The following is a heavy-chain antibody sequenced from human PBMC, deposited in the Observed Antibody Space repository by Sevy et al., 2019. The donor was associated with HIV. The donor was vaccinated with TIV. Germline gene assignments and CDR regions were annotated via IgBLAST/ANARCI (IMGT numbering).Heavy chain of an antibody. V-gene: IGHV4-59*01. CDR3: ARGQYYDSSVYYYGGYYFDY. J-gene: IGHJ4*02. CDR2: IYYSGST. CDR1: GGSISSYY. Sequence: SETLSLTCTVSGGSISSYYRSWIRQPPGKGLEWIGYIYYSGSTNYNPSLKSRVTISVDMSKNQFSLKLSSVTAADTAVYYCARGQYYDSSVYYYGGYYFDYWGQGTLVTVSS. D-gene: IGHD3-22*01.